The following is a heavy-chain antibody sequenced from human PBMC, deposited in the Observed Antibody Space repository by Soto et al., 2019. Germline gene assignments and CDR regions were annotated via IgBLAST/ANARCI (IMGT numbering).Heavy chain of an antibody. D-gene: IGHD3-22*01. Sequence: LSLTCTVSGGSVSSGSYYWSWIRQPPGKGLEWIGYIYYSGSTNYNPSLKSRVTISVDTSKNQFSLKLSSVTAADTAVYYCAREPRGEYYYDSSGPRTPGGMDVWGQGTTVTVSS. CDR1: GGSVSSGSYY. CDR2: IYYSGST. J-gene: IGHJ6*02. V-gene: IGHV4-61*01. CDR3: AREPRGEYYYDSSGPRTPGGMDV.